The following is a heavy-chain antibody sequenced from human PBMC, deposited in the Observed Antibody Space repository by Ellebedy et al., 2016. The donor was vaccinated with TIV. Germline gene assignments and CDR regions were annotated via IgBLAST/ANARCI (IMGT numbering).Heavy chain of an antibody. D-gene: IGHD6-13*01. CDR1: GGSISSYY. Sequence: SETLSLTCTVSGGSISSYYWSWIRQPPGKGLEWIGYIYYSGSTNYNPSLKSRVTISVDTSKNQFSLKLSSVTAADTAVYYCASTRAAAGYLDYWGQGTLVTVSS. J-gene: IGHJ4*02. CDR3: ASTRAAAGYLDY. CDR2: IYYSGST. V-gene: IGHV4-59*01.